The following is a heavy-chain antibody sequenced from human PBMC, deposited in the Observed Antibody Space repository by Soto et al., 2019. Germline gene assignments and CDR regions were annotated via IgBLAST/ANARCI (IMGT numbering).Heavy chain of an antibody. CDR3: ARREYYYDSSGYSPSDYYYGMDV. Sequence: SETLSLTCTVSGGSISSSSYYWGWIRQPPGKGLEWIGSIYYSGSTYYNPSLKSRVTISVDTSKNQFSLKLSSVTAADTAVYYCARREYYYDSSGYSPSDYYYGMDVWGQGTTVT. J-gene: IGHJ6*02. D-gene: IGHD3-22*01. CDR2: IYYSGST. V-gene: IGHV4-39*01. CDR1: GGSISSSSYY.